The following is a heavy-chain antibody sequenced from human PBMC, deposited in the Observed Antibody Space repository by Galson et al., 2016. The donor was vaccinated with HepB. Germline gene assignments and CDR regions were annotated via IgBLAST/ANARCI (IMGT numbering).Heavy chain of an antibody. Sequence: ETLSLTCSVSGGSISNFHWSWIRQPPGKGLEWIGYLYYSETTNYNPSLQSRVPISIDTANNQVSLKLRSVTAADTAVYFCARGITMIVVEPAHWYFDLWGRGTLVTVSS. D-gene: IGHD3-22*01. J-gene: IGHJ2*01. V-gene: IGHV4-59*01. CDR3: ARGITMIVVEPAHWYFDL. CDR1: GGSISNFH. CDR2: LYYSETT.